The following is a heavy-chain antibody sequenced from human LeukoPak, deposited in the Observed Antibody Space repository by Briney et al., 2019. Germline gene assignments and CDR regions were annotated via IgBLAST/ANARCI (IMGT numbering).Heavy chain of an antibody. CDR3: ARGLGEDTAMTPNLDY. CDR1: GGSFSGYY. V-gene: IGHV4-34*01. D-gene: IGHD5-18*01. Sequence: SETLSLTCAVYGGSFSGYYWSWIRQPPGKGLEWIGEVNHSGSTNYNPSLKSRVTISVDTSKNQFSLKLSSVTAADTAVYYCARGLGEDTAMTPNLDYWGQGTLVTVSS. J-gene: IGHJ4*02. CDR2: VNHSGST.